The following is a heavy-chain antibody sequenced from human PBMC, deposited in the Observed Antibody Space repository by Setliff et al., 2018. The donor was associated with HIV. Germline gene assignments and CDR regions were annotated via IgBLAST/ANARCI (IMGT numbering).Heavy chain of an antibody. Sequence: ASETLSLTCTVSGGSISSYYWSWIRQPAGKGLEWVGRVHNSAGSNYNPSLKSRVTMSVDTAKNQLSLKLTAVSAADTAVYYCARDRIEVLADSPHDVFDIWGRGIMVTVSS. V-gene: IGHV4-4*07. J-gene: IGHJ3*02. D-gene: IGHD3-22*01. CDR3: ARDRIEVLADSPHDVFDI. CDR1: GGSISSYY. CDR2: VHNSAGS.